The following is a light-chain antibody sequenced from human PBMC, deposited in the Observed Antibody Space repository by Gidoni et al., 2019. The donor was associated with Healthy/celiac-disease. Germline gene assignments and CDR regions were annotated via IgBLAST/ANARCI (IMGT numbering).Light chain of an antibody. J-gene: IGKJ4*01. V-gene: IGKV4-1*01. Sequence: DIVMTQSPDSLAVSLGERATINCKSSQSVLYSSNNKNYLAWYQQKPGQPTKLLIYWASTRESGVPDRSSGSGSGTDFTLTISSMQAEDVAVYYCQQYDSTPGVTFGGGTKVEIK. CDR2: WAS. CDR3: QQYDSTPGVT. CDR1: QSVLYSSNNKNY.